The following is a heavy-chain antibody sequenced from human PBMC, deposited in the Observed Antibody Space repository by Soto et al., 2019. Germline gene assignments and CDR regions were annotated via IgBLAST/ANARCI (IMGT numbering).Heavy chain of an antibody. J-gene: IGHJ6*02. CDR2: IDPSDSYT. V-gene: IGHV5-10-1*01. D-gene: IGHD4-17*01. Sequence: GESLKISCKGSGYSFTSYWISWVRQMPGKGLEWMGRIDPSDSYTNYSPSFQGHVTISADKSISTAYLQWSSLKASDTAMYYCARHRTPPKGNYGRNYYYGMDVWGQGTTVTVSS. CDR1: GYSFTSYW. CDR3: ARHRTPPKGNYGRNYYYGMDV.